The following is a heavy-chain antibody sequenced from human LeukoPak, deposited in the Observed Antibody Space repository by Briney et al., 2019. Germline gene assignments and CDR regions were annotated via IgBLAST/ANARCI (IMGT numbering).Heavy chain of an antibody. Sequence: GRSLRLSCAPSGFTFSRHGVHWVRQAPGKGLEWVAIISNDGSRKYYAHSVEGRFTTSRDNSKNTLYLQMDSLRAEDAAVYYCARDRAWNYFDYWGQGTLVTVSS. V-gene: IGHV3-30*03. D-gene: IGHD3-3*01. J-gene: IGHJ4*02. CDR3: ARDRAWNYFDY. CDR1: GFTFSRHG. CDR2: ISNDGSRK.